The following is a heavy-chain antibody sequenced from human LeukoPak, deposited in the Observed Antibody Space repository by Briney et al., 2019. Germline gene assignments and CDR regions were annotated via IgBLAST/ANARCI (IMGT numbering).Heavy chain of an antibody. J-gene: IGHJ4*02. CDR1: GFTFSSYG. Sequence: GGSLRLSWAASGFTFSSYGIHWVREAPGKGLEWVAVISYDGSNKYYADSVKGRFTISIDKPKNTLYLQMNSARGEDTAVYYCAKDKGGQQWNLLNDYWGQGTLVTVS. D-gene: IGHD6-19*01. CDR2: ISYDGSNK. V-gene: IGHV3-30*18. CDR3: AKDKGGQQWNLLNDY.